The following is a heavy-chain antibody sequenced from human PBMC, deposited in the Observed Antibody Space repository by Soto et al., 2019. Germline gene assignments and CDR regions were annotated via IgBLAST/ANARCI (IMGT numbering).Heavy chain of an antibody. D-gene: IGHD3-10*01. V-gene: IGHV3-30*18. Sequence: QVQPLESGGGVVQPGRSLRLSCAASGFIFSSYAMHWVRQAPGKGLEWVAVISHGGNEKYYADSVEGRFTISRDNSKNMVYLQMNGLRPEDTAVYYCAKVSSDRGYYYFAMDVWGQGTTVTVSS. CDR3: AKVSSDRGYYYFAMDV. J-gene: IGHJ6*02. CDR1: GFIFSSYA. CDR2: ISHGGNEK.